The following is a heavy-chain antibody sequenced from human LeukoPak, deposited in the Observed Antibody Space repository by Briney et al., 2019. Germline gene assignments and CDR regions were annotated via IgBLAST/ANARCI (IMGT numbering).Heavy chain of an antibody. CDR3: ARGRGSGHKENWFDP. J-gene: IGHJ5*02. CDR2: MNPNSSNT. V-gene: IGHV1-8*01. D-gene: IGHD6-19*01. Sequence: ASVKVSCKASGYTFTTYDINWVRQATGQGLEWMGWMNPNSSNTGYAQKFQGRVTMPRNTSITTAYMELSSLRSEDTAAYYCARGRGSGHKENWFDPWGQGTLVTVSS. CDR1: GYTFTTYD.